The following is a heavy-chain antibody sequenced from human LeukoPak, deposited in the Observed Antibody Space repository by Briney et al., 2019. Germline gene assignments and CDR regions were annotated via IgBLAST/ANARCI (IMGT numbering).Heavy chain of an antibody. D-gene: IGHD3-10*01. V-gene: IGHV3-48*03. CDR2: ISSSGSTI. CDR3: ARLTMVRGGFADY. J-gene: IGHJ4*02. Sequence: GGSLRLPCAASGFTFSSYEMNWVRQAPGKGLEWVSYISSSGSTIYYADSVKGRFTISRDNAKNSLYLQMNSLRAEDTAVYYCARLTMVRGGFADYWGQGTLVTVSS. CDR1: GFTFSSYE.